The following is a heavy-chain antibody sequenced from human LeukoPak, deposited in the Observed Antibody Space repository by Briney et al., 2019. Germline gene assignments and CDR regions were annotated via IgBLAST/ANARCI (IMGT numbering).Heavy chain of an antibody. D-gene: IGHD6-13*01. CDR3: ARFNLPSSSSFDY. V-gene: IGHV4-59*01. J-gene: IGHJ4*02. Sequence: SETLSLTCTVSGGSISSYYWSWIRQPPGEGLEWIGYIYYSGSTNYNPSLKSRVTISVDTSKNQFSLKLSSVTAADTAVYYCARFNLPSSSSFDYWGQGTLVTVSS. CDR1: GGSISSYY. CDR2: IYYSGST.